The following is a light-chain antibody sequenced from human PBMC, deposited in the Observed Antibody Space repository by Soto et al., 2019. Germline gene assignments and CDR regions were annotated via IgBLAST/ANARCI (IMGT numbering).Light chain of an antibody. V-gene: IGLV1-40*01. J-gene: IGLJ1*01. CDR1: SSYIGAGYD. Sequence: QAVVTQPPSVSGAPGQRVTIACTGSSSYIGAGYDLHWSQQLPGAAPKLLFYGNTNRPSGVPDRFSGSKSGTSASLAITGLQAEDEADYYCQSYDSSLSGYVFGTGTKVTVL. CDR2: GNT. CDR3: QSYDSSLSGYV.